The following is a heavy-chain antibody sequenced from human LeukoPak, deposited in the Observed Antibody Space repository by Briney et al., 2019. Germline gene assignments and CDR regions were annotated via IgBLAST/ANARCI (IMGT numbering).Heavy chain of an antibody. J-gene: IGHJ4*02. Sequence: GGSLRLSCAASGFTFSSYGMHWVRQAPGKGLELVAVISYDGSNKYYADSVKGRFTISRDNSKNTLYLQMNSLRAEDTAVYYCAKEVSPCIWFGELFARVLALDYWGQGTLVTVSS. CDR3: AKEVSPCIWFGELFARVLALDY. D-gene: IGHD3-10*01. V-gene: IGHV3-30*18. CDR1: GFTFSSYG. CDR2: ISYDGSNK.